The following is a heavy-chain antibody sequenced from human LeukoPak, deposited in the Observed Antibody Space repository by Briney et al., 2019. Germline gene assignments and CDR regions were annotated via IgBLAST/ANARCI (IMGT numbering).Heavy chain of an antibody. D-gene: IGHD6-13*01. J-gene: IGHJ5*02. V-gene: IGHV1-8*01. CDR2: MNPNSGNT. Sequence: GASVKVSCKASGYTFTSYDINWVRQATGQGLEWMGWMNPNSGNTGYAQKFQGRVTMTRNTSISTAYMELSSLRSEDTAVYYCARSSSSWYDWFDPWGQGTLVTVSS. CDR3: ARSSSSWYDWFDP. CDR1: GYTFTSYD.